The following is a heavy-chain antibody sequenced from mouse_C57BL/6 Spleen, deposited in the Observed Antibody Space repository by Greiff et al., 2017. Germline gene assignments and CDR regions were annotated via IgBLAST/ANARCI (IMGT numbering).Heavy chain of an antibody. CDR1: GYSITSGYY. D-gene: IGHD1-2*01. J-gene: IGHJ2*01. CDR3: ATEHGDVGVFDY. CDR2: IRYDGST. V-gene: IGHV3-6*01. Sequence: EVQLVESGPGLVKPSQSLSLTCSVTGYSITSGYYWYWIRQLPGNNLERMGYIRYDGSTNYNPPLKNRISFTLDTSKNQIFLMLNCRTTADTSAYYCATEHGDVGVFDYWGQGTTLTVSS.